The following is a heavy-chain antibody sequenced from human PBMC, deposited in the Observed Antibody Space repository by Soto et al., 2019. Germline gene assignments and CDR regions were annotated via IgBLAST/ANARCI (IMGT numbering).Heavy chain of an antibody. CDR1: GFTFSSYA. CDR2: ISYDGSNK. V-gene: IGHV3-30-3*01. Sequence: GGSLRLSCAASGFTFSSYAMHWVRQAPGKGLEWVAVISYDGSNKFYADSVKGRFTISRDNSKNTLYLQINSLRTEDTAVYYCARDPTSTCSSTSYYTNWFDTWEQGTLDTVSS. CDR3: ARDPTSTCSSTSYYTNWFDT. J-gene: IGHJ5*01. D-gene: IGHD2-2*02.